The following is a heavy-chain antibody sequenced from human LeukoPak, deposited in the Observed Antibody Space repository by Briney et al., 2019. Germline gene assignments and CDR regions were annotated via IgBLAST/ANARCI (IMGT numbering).Heavy chain of an antibody. CDR2: IIPIFGTA. CDR1: GGTFSSYA. Sequence: GSSVKVSCKASGGTFSSYAISWVRQAPGQGLEWMGGIIPIFGTANYAQKFQGRVTITTDESTSTAYMELSGLRSEDTAVYYCAEPRGDGYNGLAYWGQGTLVTVSS. CDR3: AEPRGDGYNGLAY. J-gene: IGHJ4*02. D-gene: IGHD5-24*01. V-gene: IGHV1-69*05.